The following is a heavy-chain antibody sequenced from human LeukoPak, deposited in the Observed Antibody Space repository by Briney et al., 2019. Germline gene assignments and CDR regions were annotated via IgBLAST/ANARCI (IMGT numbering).Heavy chain of an antibody. CDR1: GGSISSGSYY. J-gene: IGHJ5*02. CDR3: ARENLGGWFDP. V-gene: IGHV4-61*02. D-gene: IGHD3-10*01. Sequence: SQTLSLTCTVSGGSISSGSYYWSWIRQPAGKGLEWIGRIYTSGSINYNPSLKSRVTISVDTSKNQFSLKLSSVTAADTAVYYCARENLGGWFDPWGQGTLVTVSS. CDR2: IYTSGSI.